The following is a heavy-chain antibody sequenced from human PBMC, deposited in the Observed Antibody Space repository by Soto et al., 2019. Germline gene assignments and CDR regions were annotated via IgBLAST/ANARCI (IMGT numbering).Heavy chain of an antibody. CDR1: GYTFTSYG. CDR2: ISAYNGNT. Sequence: ASVKVSCKASGYTFTSYGISWVRQAPGQGLEWMGWISAYNGNTNYAQKLQGRVTMTTDTSTSTAYMELRSLRSDDTAVCYCARSPVVVVPAAILFDYYYYGMDVWGQGTTVTVSS. J-gene: IGHJ6*02. CDR3: ARSPVVVVPAAILFDYYYYGMDV. D-gene: IGHD2-2*01. V-gene: IGHV1-18*01.